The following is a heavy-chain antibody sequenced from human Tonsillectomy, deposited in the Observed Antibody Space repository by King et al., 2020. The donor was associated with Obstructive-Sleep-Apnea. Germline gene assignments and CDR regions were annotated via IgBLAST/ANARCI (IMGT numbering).Heavy chain of an antibody. Sequence: VQLVESGGTLIQPGRSLRLSCAASGVTFDDYAMHWVRHAPGKGLEWVSGITWNSGNTDYADSVKGRFTISRDNAKNSLYLQMNSLRAEDTALYYCVKEMAGSGWGSGGMDVWGQGTTVTVSS. D-gene: IGHD6-19*01. CDR2: ITWNSGNT. CDR3: VKEMAGSGWGSGGMDV. V-gene: IGHV3-9*01. J-gene: IGHJ6*02. CDR1: GVTFDDYA.